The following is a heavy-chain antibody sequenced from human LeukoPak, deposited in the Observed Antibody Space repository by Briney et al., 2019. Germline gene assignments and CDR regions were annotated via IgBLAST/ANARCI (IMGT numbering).Heavy chain of an antibody. CDR1: TGSISSYY. Sequence: SETLSLTCTVSTGSISSYYCSWIRQPARKGLEYIGRIYGGGSTNYSPSLKSRVTMSVDTSKNQFSLKLTSVTAAHTAVYYCARGDIIRGDYNWFDPWGQGILVTVSS. CDR3: ARGDIIRGDYNWFDP. J-gene: IGHJ5*02. V-gene: IGHV4-4*07. CDR2: IYGGGST. D-gene: IGHD3-10*01.